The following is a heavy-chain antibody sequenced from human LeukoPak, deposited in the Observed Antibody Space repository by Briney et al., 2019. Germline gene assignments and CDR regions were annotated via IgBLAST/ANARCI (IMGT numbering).Heavy chain of an antibody. J-gene: IGHJ6*03. CDR3: TRDGETYAYYYYYYMDV. V-gene: IGHV3-49*04. Sequence: GGSLRLSCAASGFPFSDFEMNWARQAPGKGLEWVGFIRSKAYGGTTEYAASVKGRFTISRDDSKSIAYLQMNSLKTEDTAVYYCTRDGETYAYYYYYYMDVWGKGTTVTISS. CDR2: IRSKAYGGTT. CDR1: GFPFSDFE. D-gene: IGHD2-21*01.